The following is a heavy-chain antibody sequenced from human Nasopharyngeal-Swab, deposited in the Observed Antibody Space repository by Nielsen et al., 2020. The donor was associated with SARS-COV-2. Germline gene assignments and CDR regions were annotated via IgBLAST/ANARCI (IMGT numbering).Heavy chain of an antibody. CDR1: GFTFSNYN. CDR3: VSSYYGSAY. CDR2: ITSTSSTI. V-gene: IGHV3-48*04. Sequence: GESPKISCAASGFTFSNYNMNWVRQAPGKGLEWVSYITSTSSTIYYADSVKGRFTISRDNAKNSLSLQINSLRAEDTAMYYCVSSYYGSAYWGQGTLVTVSS. D-gene: IGHD3-10*01. J-gene: IGHJ4*02.